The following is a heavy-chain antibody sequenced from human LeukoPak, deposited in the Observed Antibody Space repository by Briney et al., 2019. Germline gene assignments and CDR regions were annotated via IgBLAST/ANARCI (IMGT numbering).Heavy chain of an antibody. CDR2: IYFSSGIT. V-gene: IGHV4-39*01. D-gene: IGHD3-22*01. J-gene: IGHJ4*02. CDR3: TRPDYYDSSGYYFDY. CDR1: GGSISSTNYY. Sequence: PSETLSLTCTVSGGSISSTNYYWGWGRQPPGKGGEWVGTIYFSSGITYYHPSLKSRVTISVDTSKNQFSLKLSSVTAADTAVYYCTRPDYYDSSGYYFDYWGQGTLVTVSS.